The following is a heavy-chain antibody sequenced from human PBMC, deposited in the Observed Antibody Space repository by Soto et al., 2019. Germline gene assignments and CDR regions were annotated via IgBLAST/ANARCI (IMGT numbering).Heavy chain of an antibody. CDR3: ARHWNYFDY. Sequence: EVQLVESGGGLVKPGGSLRLSCAASGFTFSSYTMNWVRQAPGKGLEWVPAISRSNPYYYYADSVKGRFTISRDNAKNSLYLQMNSLRAEDTSVYYCARHWNYFDYWGQGTLVTVSS. J-gene: IGHJ4*02. V-gene: IGHV3-21*01. CDR2: ISRSNPYY. CDR1: GFTFSSYT. D-gene: IGHD3-3*01.